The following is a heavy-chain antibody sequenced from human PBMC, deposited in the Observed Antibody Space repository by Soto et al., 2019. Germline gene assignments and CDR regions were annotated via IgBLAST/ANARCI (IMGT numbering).Heavy chain of an antibody. D-gene: IGHD2-2*02. V-gene: IGHV1-58*01. CDR1: GFTFTSSA. CDR3: AADWYCSRTSCYSNYYYGMDV. CDR2: IVVGSGNT. Sequence: SVKVSCKASGFTFTSSAVQWVRQARGQRLEWIGWIVVGSGNTNYAQKFQERVTITRDMSTSTAYMELSSLRSEDTAVYYCAADWYCSRTSCYSNYYYGMDVWDQGTTVTVSS. J-gene: IGHJ6*02.